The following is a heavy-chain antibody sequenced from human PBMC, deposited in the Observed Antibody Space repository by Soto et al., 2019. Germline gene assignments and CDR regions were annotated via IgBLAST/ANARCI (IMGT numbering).Heavy chain of an antibody. D-gene: IGHD3-10*01. Sequence: GSLRLSYAASVFTFSSYAMSWVRKAPGKGLEWVSAISGSGGSTYYADSVKGRFTISRDNSKNTLYLQMNGLRAEDTAVYYCAKWAMVRGVDTYYFDYWGQGTLVTVSS. CDR2: ISGSGGST. V-gene: IGHV3-23*01. CDR3: AKWAMVRGVDTYYFDY. CDR1: VFTFSSYA. J-gene: IGHJ4*02.